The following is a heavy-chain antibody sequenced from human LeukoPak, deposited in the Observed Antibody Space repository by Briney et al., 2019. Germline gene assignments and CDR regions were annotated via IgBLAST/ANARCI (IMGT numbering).Heavy chain of an antibody. D-gene: IGHD2-21*01. V-gene: IGHV3-21*01. CDR1: GFTFSNYS. J-gene: IGHJ4*02. CDR3: ARDLAYCGGDCGY. Sequence: PGGSLRLSCAASGFTFSNYSMNWVRQAPGKGLEWVSSISGSGSYIYYAASVKGRFTISRAYAKHSLYLQMTSLRAEDTAVYSCARDLAYCGGDCGYWGQGTLVTVSS. CDR2: ISGSGSYI.